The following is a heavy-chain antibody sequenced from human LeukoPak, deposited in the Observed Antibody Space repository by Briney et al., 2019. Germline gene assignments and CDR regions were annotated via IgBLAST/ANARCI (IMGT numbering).Heavy chain of an antibody. CDR2: IYHSGST. J-gene: IGHJ3*02. Sequence: SETLSLTCTVSGYSISSGYYWGWIRQPPGKGLEWIGSIYHSGSTYYNPSLKSRVTISVDTSKNQFSLKLSSVTAADTAVYYCARGGSGSYYNVWAFDIWGQGTMVTVSS. CDR1: GYSISSGYY. CDR3: ARGGSGSYYNVWAFDI. D-gene: IGHD3-10*01. V-gene: IGHV4-38-2*02.